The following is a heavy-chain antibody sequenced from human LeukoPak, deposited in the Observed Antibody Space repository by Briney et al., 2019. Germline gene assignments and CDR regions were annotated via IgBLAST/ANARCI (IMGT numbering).Heavy chain of an antibody. Sequence: PGGSLRLSCAACGFTFSSYDMHWVRQAPGKGLEWVSAISGSGGSTYYADSVKGRFTISRDNSKNTLYLQMNSLRAEDTAVYYCAKDAPVNIVVVPAANSWGQGTLVTVSS. CDR3: AKDAPVNIVVVPAANS. D-gene: IGHD2-2*01. J-gene: IGHJ4*02. CDR2: ISGSGGST. CDR1: GFTFSSYD. V-gene: IGHV3-23*01.